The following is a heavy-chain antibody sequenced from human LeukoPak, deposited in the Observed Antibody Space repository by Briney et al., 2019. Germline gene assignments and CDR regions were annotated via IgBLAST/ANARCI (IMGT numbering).Heavy chain of an antibody. CDR2: IYYSGSN. V-gene: IGHV4-59*08. D-gene: IGHD5-24*01. J-gene: IGHJ5*01. CDR3: ARQASDGYNYGPFDS. CDR1: GGSISSYY. Sequence: PSETLSLTCTVSGGSISSYYWSWIRQPPGKGLEWIGYIYYSGSNQYNPSLKSRVTISVDTSKNKFSLKLSSVTAADTAVYFCARQASDGYNYGPFDSWGQGTLVTVSS.